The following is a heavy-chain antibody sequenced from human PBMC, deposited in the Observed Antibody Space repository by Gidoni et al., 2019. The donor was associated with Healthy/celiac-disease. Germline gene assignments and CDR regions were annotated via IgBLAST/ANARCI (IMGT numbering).Heavy chain of an antibody. D-gene: IGHD3-9*01. V-gene: IGHV1-46*01. Sequence: QVQLVQSGAEVKKPGASVKVSCKASGYTFTSYSMHWVRQAPGQGLEWMGIINPSGGSTSYAQKFQGRVTMTRDTSTSTVYMELSSLRSEDTAVYYCARDYNVADILTGYRTLDYWGQGTLVTVSS. CDR1: GYTFTSYS. CDR3: ARDYNVADILTGYRTLDY. J-gene: IGHJ4*02. CDR2: INPSGGST.